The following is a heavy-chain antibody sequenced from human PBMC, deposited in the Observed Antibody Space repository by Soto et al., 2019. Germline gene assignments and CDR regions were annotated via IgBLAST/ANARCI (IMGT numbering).Heavy chain of an antibody. J-gene: IGHJ2*01. Sequence: GGSLRLSCAASGFTFGSYGMHWVRQAPGKGLEWVAVISYDGKQTYYADSVKGRFTISKDKSKRTLFLQMNSLRVDDTAVYYCARDGWGSNWYFYLWGRGTLVTVSS. CDR2: ISYDGKQT. D-gene: IGHD3-16*01. V-gene: IGHV3-30*03. CDR3: ARDGWGSNWYFYL. CDR1: GFTFGSYG.